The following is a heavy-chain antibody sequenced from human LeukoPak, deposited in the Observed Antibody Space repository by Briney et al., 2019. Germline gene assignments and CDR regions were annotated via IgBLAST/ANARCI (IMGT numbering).Heavy chain of an antibody. CDR2: IYYSGIT. CDR1: GDSVSRSDSY. J-gene: IGHJ1*01. V-gene: IGHV4-39*01. CDR3: ARRRYYDGSGYLE. D-gene: IGHD3-22*01. Sequence: PSETLSLXCSVSGDSVSRSDSYWDWIRQPPGKGLEWIGTIYYSGITYYSPSLKSRVTMSVDPSNNQFSLTLRSVTAADTAVYYCARRRYYDGSGYLEWGQGTLLSVSS.